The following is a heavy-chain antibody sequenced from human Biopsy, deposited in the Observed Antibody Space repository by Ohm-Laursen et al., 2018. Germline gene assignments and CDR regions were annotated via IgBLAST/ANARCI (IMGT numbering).Heavy chain of an antibody. J-gene: IGHJ6*02. Sequence: GTLSLTCSVSGGSVSDSFHFWSWIRQPPGKGLEWIGDVYYSGTTNYNPSLKSRLTISVDTSKNQFSLNLNSVTAADTAVYFCARDVKRYCSGTSCYSGYFGMDVWGQGTTVTVS. D-gene: IGHD2-2*01. CDR2: VYYSGTT. CDR1: GGSVSDSFHF. V-gene: IGHV4-61*01. CDR3: ARDVKRYCSGTSCYSGYFGMDV.